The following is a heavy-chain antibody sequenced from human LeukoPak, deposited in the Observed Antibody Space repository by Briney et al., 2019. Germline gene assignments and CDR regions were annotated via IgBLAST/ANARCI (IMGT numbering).Heavy chain of an antibody. CDR3: ARVDYYDSSGYYYESGAFDI. CDR1: GYSISSGYY. D-gene: IGHD3-22*01. J-gene: IGHJ3*02. CDR2: IYHSGST. Sequence: SETLSLTCTVSGYSISSGYYWGWIRQPPGKGLEWIGSIYHSGSTYYNPSLKSRVTISVDTSKNQFSLKLSSVTAADTAVYYCARVDYYDSSGYYYESGAFDIWGQGTMVTVSS. V-gene: IGHV4-38-2*02.